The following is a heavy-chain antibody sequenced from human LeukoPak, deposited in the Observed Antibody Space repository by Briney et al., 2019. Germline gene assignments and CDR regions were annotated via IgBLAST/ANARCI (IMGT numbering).Heavy chain of an antibody. CDR2: INRDGRSA. D-gene: IGHD3-16*01. CDR3: ARGNRGFGDPYSYFDH. Sequence: QPGGSLRLSCRASGFNLSDYWMHWVRQAPGKGLLWVSRINRDGRSAGYADFVKGRCTISRDNSKNTLAFQLDRLTVEDTDLYYCARGNRGFGDPYSYFDHWGQGLLVTVSS. J-gene: IGHJ4*02. CDR1: GFNLSDYW. V-gene: IGHV3-74*01.